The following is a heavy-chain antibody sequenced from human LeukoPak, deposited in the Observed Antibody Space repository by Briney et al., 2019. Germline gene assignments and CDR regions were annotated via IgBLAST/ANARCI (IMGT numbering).Heavy chain of an antibody. J-gene: IGHJ4*02. D-gene: IGHD3-3*01. CDR3: ARGLRFLEWFLD. CDR2: ISSSGSYM. CDR1: GFSFSSYS. Sequence: GGSLRLSCAASGFSFSSYSMNWVRQAPGKGLEWVTSISSSGSYMFYADSVKGRFTISRVNAKNSLYLQMNSLRAEDTAVYYCARGLRFLEWFLDWGQGTLVTVSS. V-gene: IGHV3-21*04.